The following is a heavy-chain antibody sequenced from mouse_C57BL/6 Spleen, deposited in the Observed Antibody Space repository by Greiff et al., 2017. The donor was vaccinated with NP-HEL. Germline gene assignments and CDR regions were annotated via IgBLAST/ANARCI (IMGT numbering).Heavy chain of an antibody. V-gene: IGHV5-6*02. J-gene: IGHJ2*01. CDR1: GFTFSSYG. CDR2: ISSGGSYT. Sequence: VMLVESGGDLVKPGGSLKLSCAASGFTFSSYGMSWVRQTPDKRLEWVATISSGGSYTYYPDSVKGRFTISRDNAKNTLYLQMSSLKSEDTAMYYCARQNSHFDYWGQGTTLTVSS. CDR3: ARQNSHFDY.